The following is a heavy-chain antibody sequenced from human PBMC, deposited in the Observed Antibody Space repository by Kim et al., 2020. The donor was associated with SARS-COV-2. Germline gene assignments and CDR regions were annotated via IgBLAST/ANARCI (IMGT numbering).Heavy chain of an antibody. J-gene: IGHJ6*02. CDR3: ASPGPCGGDCFLDSYYGMDV. D-gene: IGHD2-21*02. Sequence: SETLSLTCTVSGGSISSNNYYWGWIRQPPGKGLEWIGSVSSSGSTYYNSSLKNRVTISVDTSKNQFSLKLSFLTAADTAVYYCASPGPCGGDCFLDSYYGMDVWGQGTTVTISS. V-gene: IGHV4-39*01. CDR2: VSSSGST. CDR1: GGSISSNNYY.